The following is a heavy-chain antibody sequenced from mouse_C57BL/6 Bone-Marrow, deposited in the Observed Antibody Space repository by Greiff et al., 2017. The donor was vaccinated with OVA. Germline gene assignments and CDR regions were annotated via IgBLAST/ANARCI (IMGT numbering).Heavy chain of an antibody. CDR2: ISSGSSTI. D-gene: IGHD2-12*01. Sequence: EVQGVESGGGLVKPGGSLKLSCAASGFTFSDYGMHWVRQAPEKGLEWVAYISSGSSTIYYADTVKGRFTISRDNAKNTLFLQMTSLRSEDTAMYYCARDYYSRKGYYAMDYWGQGTSVTVSS. J-gene: IGHJ4*01. CDR1: GFTFSDYG. V-gene: IGHV5-17*01. CDR3: ARDYYSRKGYYAMDY.